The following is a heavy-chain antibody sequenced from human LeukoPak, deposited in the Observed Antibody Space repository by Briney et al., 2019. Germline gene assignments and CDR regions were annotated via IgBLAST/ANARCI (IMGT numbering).Heavy chain of an antibody. D-gene: IGHD3-10*01. CDR2: ISAYSGNT. CDR1: GYTFTSYG. CDR3: ARDRPRTYYYGSGRDPADY. J-gene: IGHJ4*02. V-gene: IGHV1-18*01. Sequence: ASVKVSCKASGYTFTSYGISWVRQAPGQGLEGRGWISAYSGNTNYAQKLQGRVTMTTDTSTSTAYMELRSLRSDDTAVYYCARDRPRTYYYGSGRDPADYWGQGTLVTVSS.